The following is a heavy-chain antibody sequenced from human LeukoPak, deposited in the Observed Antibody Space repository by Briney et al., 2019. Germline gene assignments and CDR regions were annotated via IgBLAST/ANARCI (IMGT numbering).Heavy chain of an antibody. CDR1: GGTFSSYA. V-gene: IGHV1-69*13. Sequence: GASVKVSCKASGGTFSSYAISWVRQAPGQGLEWMGGIIPIFGTANYAQKFQGRVTITADESTSTAYMELSSLRSEDTAVYYCAGAQAIAVAGGGHFDYWGQGTLVTVSS. CDR2: IIPIFGTA. CDR3: AGAQAIAVAGGGHFDY. D-gene: IGHD6-19*01. J-gene: IGHJ4*02.